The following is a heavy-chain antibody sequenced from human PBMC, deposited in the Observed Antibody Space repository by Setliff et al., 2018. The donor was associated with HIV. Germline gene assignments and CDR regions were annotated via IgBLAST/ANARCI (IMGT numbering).Heavy chain of an antibody. Sequence: AASVKVSCKASGYTFTSYGISWVRQAPGQGLEWMGWISAYNGNTNYAQKLQGRVTMTTDTSTSTAYMELRSLRSDDTAVYYCARDLDSSGYGDAFDIWGQGTMVTVSS. D-gene: IGHD3-22*01. J-gene: IGHJ3*02. V-gene: IGHV1-18*01. CDR1: GYTFTSYG. CDR2: ISAYNGNT. CDR3: ARDLDSSGYGDAFDI.